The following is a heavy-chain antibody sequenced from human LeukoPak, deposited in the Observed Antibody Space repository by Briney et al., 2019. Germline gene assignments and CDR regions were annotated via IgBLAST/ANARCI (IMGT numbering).Heavy chain of an antibody. Sequence: ASVKVSCKASGYTFTSYDINWVRQATGQGLEWMGWMSPNSGNTGYAQKFQGRVTMTRNTSISTAYMELSSLRSEDTAVYYCARDLGINFIRPLDYWGQGTLVTVSS. CDR2: MSPNSGNT. J-gene: IGHJ4*02. CDR3: ARDLGINFIRPLDY. CDR1: GYTFTSYD. D-gene: IGHD6-13*01. V-gene: IGHV1-8*01.